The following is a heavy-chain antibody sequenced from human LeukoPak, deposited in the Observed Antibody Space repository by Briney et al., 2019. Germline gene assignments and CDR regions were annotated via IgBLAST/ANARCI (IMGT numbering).Heavy chain of an antibody. Sequence: ASVKVSCKASGYTFTGYYIHWVRQAPGQGLEWMGWINPNSGDTDYAQKFQGRVTMTSDTSISTAYMELSRLRSDDTALYYCAKAAGYDSRDDAFDIWGQGTMVTVSS. V-gene: IGHV1-2*02. CDR1: GYTFTGYY. D-gene: IGHD3-22*01. J-gene: IGHJ3*02. CDR3: AKAAGYDSRDDAFDI. CDR2: INPNSGDT.